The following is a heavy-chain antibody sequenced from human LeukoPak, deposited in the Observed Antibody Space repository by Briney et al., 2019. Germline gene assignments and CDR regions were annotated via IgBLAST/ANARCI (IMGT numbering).Heavy chain of an antibody. CDR3: AREGEDTAMVDY. Sequence: GGSLRLSCAASGFTFSSYAMHWVRQAPGKGLEWVAVISYDGSNKYYADSVKGRFTISRDNSKNTLYLQMNSLRAEDTAVYYWAREGEDTAMVDYWVQGTLVTVSS. CDR1: GFTFSSYA. V-gene: IGHV3-30*04. D-gene: IGHD5-18*01. CDR2: ISYDGSNK. J-gene: IGHJ4*02.